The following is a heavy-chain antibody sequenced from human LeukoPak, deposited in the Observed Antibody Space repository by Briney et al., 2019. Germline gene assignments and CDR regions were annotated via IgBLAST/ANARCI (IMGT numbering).Heavy chain of an antibody. Sequence: PSETLSLTCPVSGGSISSGGYYWSWIRQHPGKGLEWIGYIYYSGSTYYNPSLKSRVTISVDTSKNQFSLKLSSVTDADTAVYYCARDRGYSYGYYFDYWGQGTLVTVSS. CDR2: IYYSGST. J-gene: IGHJ4*02. CDR3: ARDRGYSYGYYFDY. CDR1: GGSISSGGYY. V-gene: IGHV4-31*03. D-gene: IGHD5-18*01.